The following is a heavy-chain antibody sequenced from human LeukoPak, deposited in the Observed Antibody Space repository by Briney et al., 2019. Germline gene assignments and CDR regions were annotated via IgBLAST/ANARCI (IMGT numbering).Heavy chain of an antibody. J-gene: IGHJ4*02. V-gene: IGHV3-7*01. CDR3: ARGQLPHYSSGCYDY. CDR1: GFTFSSYW. D-gene: IGHD6-19*01. CDR2: IKQDGSEK. Sequence: GGSLRLSCAASGFTFSSYWMSWVRQAPGKGLEWVANIKQDGSEKYYVDSVRGRFTISRDNAKNSLYLQMNSLRAEDTAVYYCARGQLPHYSSGCYDYWGQGTLVTVSS.